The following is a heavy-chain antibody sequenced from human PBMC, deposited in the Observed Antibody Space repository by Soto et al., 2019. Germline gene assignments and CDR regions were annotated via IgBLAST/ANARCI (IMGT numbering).Heavy chain of an antibody. V-gene: IGHV3-23*01. J-gene: IGHJ4*02. CDR2: ISGSGGST. CDR1: GFTFSSYA. Sequence: GGSLRLSCAASGFTFSSYAMSWVRQAPGKGLEWVSAISGSGGSTHYADSVKGRFTISRDNSKNTLYLQMNSLRAEDTAVYYCAKDHDYGDHRPTTFDYWGQGTLVTVSS. D-gene: IGHD4-17*01. CDR3: AKDHDYGDHRPTTFDY.